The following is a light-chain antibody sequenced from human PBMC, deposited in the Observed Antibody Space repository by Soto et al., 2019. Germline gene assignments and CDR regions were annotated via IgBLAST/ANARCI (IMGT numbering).Light chain of an antibody. CDR1: SSDVGGYNF. J-gene: IGLJ2*01. CDR2: EVD. V-gene: IGLV2-8*01. Sequence: QSALTQPPSASGSPGQSVTISCTGTSSDVGGYNFVSWYQQHPGKAPKLMIYEVDKRPSGVPDRFSGSKSGNTASLIVSGLQTEDEADYYCSSYAGSTNFVIFGGGTKLTVL. CDR3: SSYAGSTNFVI.